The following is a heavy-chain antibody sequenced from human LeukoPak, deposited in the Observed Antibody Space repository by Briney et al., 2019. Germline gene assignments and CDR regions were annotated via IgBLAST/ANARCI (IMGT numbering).Heavy chain of an antibody. Sequence: GGSLRLSCAASGFTFSGYWMHWVRQAPGKGLVWVSRINSDGSSTSYADSVKGRFTISKDNAKNTLYLQMNSLRAEDAAVYYCARDEGGYSSSWYKLWGQGTLVTVSS. CDR1: GFTFSGYW. J-gene: IGHJ4*02. CDR3: ARDEGGYSSSWYKL. D-gene: IGHD6-13*01. CDR2: INSDGSST. V-gene: IGHV3-74*01.